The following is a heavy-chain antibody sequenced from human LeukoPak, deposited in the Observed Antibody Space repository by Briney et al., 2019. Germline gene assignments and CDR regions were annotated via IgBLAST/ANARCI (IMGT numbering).Heavy chain of an antibody. CDR1: GDSISSYY. J-gene: IGHJ3*02. Sequence: SETLSLTCTVPGDSISSYYWSWIRQPPGKGLEWIGYTYYSGSTNYNPSLKSRVTISVDTSKNQFSLKLSSVTAADTAVYYCARLAYDASDIWGQGTMVTVSS. CDR3: ARLAYDASDI. CDR2: TYYSGST. V-gene: IGHV4-59*01.